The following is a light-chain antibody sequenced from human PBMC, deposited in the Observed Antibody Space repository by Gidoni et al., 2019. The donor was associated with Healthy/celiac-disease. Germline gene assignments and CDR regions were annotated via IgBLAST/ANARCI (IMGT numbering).Light chain of an antibody. CDR3: HTWGTGIWV. Sequence: QLVLTQSPSASASLGASVNLTGTLSSGHSSYAIAWHQQQPEKGPRYLMKLTSDGSHSKGDGIPARFSGSSSGAERYLTISSLQSEDEADYSCHTWGTGIWVFGGGTKLTVL. CDR1: SGHSSYA. CDR2: LTSDGSH. V-gene: IGLV4-69*01. J-gene: IGLJ3*02.